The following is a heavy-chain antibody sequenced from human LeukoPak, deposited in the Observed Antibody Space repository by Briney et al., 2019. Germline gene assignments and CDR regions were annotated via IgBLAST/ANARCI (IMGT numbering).Heavy chain of an antibody. J-gene: IGHJ4*02. CDR3: AREEAFQLEASLDQ. CDR2: IWKDGSDE. Sequence: GGSLRLSCAAAGFTFGDLGMHWVRQAPGKGLEWVALIWKDGSDEFYADSVKGRFTISRDNSRNTLPLQMNSLRGEDTAVYYCAREEAFQLEASLDQWGQGTLVTVSS. V-gene: IGHV3-33*01. CDR1: GFTFGDLG. D-gene: IGHD3-3*01.